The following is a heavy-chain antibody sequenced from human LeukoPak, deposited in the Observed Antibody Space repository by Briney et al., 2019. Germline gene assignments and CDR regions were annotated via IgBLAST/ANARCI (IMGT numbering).Heavy chain of an antibody. CDR1: GGSISSSSYY. J-gene: IGHJ5*02. CDR2: IYYSGST. V-gene: IGHV4-39*01. CDR3: ASYDILTGYNWFDP. Sequence: PSETLSLTCTVSGGSISSSSYYWGWIRQPPGKGLEWIGSIYYSGSTYYNPSLKSRVTISVDTSKNQFSLKLSSVTAADTAVYYCASYDILTGYNWFDPWGQGTLVTVSS. D-gene: IGHD3-9*01.